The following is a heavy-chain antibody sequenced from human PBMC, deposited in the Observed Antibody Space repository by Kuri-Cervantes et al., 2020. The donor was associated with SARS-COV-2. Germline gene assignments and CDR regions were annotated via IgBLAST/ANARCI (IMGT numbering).Heavy chain of an antibody. V-gene: IGHV3-21*01. D-gene: IGHD2-2*02. CDR1: GFTFSSYS. Sequence: GESLKISCAASGFTFSSYSMNWVRQAPGKGLEWVSSISSSSSYIYYADSVKGRFTISRDNAKNSLYLQMSSLRAEDTAVYFCAKCGTYCTTTSCYTGYYYYCYMDVWGKGTTVTVSS. CDR3: AKCGTYCTTTSCYTGYYYYCYMDV. CDR2: ISSSSSYI. J-gene: IGHJ6*03.